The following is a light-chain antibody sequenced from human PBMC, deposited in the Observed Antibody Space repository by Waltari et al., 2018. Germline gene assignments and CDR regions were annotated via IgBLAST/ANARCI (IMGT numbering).Light chain of an antibody. CDR3: QSYDSSLSGSV. CDR2: GNT. CDR1: SSNIGAGFD. J-gene: IGLJ2*01. Sequence: QSVLTQPPSVSGAPGQRVTISCTGSSSNIGAGFDVHWYQQLPGTAPKLLTYGNTNRPSGVPDRLSGSKAGTSASLAITGLQAEDEADYYCQSYDSSLSGSVFGGGTKLTVL. V-gene: IGLV1-40*01.